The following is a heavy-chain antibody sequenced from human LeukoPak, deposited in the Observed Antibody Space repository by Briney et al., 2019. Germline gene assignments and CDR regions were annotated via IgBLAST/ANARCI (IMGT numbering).Heavy chain of an antibody. J-gene: IGHJ3*02. CDR2: IYPGDSDT. CDR1: GYSFTSYW. CDR3: ARTQGASYSNYGGSFDAFDI. V-gene: IGHV5-51*01. Sequence: GESPKISCKGSGYSFTSYWIGWVRQMPGKGLEWMGIIYPGDSDTRYSPSFQGQVTISADKSISTAYLQWSSLKASDTAMYYCARTQGASYSNYGGSFDAFDIWGQGTMVTVSS. D-gene: IGHD4-11*01.